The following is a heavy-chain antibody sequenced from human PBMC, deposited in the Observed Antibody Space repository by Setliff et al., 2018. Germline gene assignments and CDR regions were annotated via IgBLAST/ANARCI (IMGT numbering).Heavy chain of an antibody. V-gene: IGHV1-24*01. J-gene: IGHJ4*02. CDR2: FDPEDGET. D-gene: IGHD5-12*01. CDR1: GYTLTELS. Sequence: ASVKVSCKVSGYTLTELSMHWVRQAPGKGLEWMGGFDPEDGETIYAQKFQGRVTMTEDQSTDTAYMELSSLRSEDTAVYYCATVDIVATITGGYYFDYWGQGTLVTVSS. CDR3: ATVDIVATITGGYYFDY.